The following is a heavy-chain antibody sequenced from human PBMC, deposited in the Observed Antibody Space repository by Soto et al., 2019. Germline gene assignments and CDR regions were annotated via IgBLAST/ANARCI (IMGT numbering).Heavy chain of an antibody. V-gene: IGHV3-72*01. CDR2: ARNKANSHTT. CDR1: GFTFSDHY. J-gene: IGHJ6*02. Sequence: EVQLVESGGGLVQPGGSLRVSCTASGFTFSDHYMDWVRQAPGKGLEWIGRARNKANSHTTEYAASVNGRFTVSRDDSKNSLYLQMNGLKTEDTAVYYCARGCGGQGAHCYYGMDVWGQGTTVTVS. CDR3: ARGCGGQGAHCYYGMDV. D-gene: IGHD2-21*01.